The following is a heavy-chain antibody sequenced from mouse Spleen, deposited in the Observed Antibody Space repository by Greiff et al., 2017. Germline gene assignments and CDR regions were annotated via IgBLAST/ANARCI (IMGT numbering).Heavy chain of an antibody. Sequence: VQLQQSGAELVRPGASVKLSCTASGFNIKDDYMHWVKQRPEQGLEWIGWIDPENGDTEYASKFQGKATITADTSSNTAYLQLSSLTSEDTAVYYCTTGITTENDYWGQGTTLTVSS. CDR1: GFNIKDDY. D-gene: IGHD2-4*01. V-gene: IGHV14-4*01. J-gene: IGHJ2*01. CDR2: IDPENGDT. CDR3: TTGITTENDY.